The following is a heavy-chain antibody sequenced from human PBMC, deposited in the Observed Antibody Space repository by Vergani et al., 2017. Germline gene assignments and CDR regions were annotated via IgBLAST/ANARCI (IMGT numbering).Heavy chain of an antibody. CDR1: GGSISSSSYY. J-gene: IGHJ4*02. Sequence: QLQLQESGPGLVKPSETLSLTCTVSGGSISSSSYYWGWIRQPPGKGLEWIGSIYYSGSTYYNPSLKSRVTISVDTSKNQFSLKLSSVTAADTAVYYCARDLPGSPSAQDYWGQGTLVTVSS. D-gene: IGHD3-10*01. V-gene: IGHV4-39*07. CDR2: IYYSGST. CDR3: ARDLPGSPSAQDY.